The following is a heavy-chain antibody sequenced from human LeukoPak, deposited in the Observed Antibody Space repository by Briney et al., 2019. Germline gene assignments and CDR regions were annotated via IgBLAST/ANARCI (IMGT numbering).Heavy chain of an antibody. J-gene: IGHJ4*02. V-gene: IGHV3-23*01. CDR3: VRDKLVGPSRLDH. CDR1: GFTFRSYA. CDR2: ISGSGDST. Sequence: GGSLRLSCAASGFTFRSYAMSWVRQAPGKGLEWVSVISGSGDSTYYADSVKGRFAISRDTSKNTLYLQMNSLRVEDTAVYYCVRDKLVGPSRLDHWGQGTLVTVSS. D-gene: IGHD1-26*01.